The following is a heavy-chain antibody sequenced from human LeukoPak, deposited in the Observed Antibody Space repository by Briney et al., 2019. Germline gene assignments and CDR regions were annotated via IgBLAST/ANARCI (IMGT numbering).Heavy chain of an antibody. CDR3: ARKVGSSWSDY. J-gene: IGHJ4*02. CDR2: IWYDGSNK. CDR1: GFTFSSYG. Sequence: GGSLRLSCAASGFTFSSYGMHWVRQAPGKGLEWVAVIWYDGSNKYYADSVKGRFTISRDNSKNTLYLQMNSLRAEDTAVYYCARKVGSSWSDYWGQGTLVTVSS. V-gene: IGHV3-33*01. D-gene: IGHD6-13*01.